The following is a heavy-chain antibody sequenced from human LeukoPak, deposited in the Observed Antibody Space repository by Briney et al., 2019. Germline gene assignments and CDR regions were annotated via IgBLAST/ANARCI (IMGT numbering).Heavy chain of an antibody. V-gene: IGHV4-59*01. D-gene: IGHD2-15*01. J-gene: IGHJ4*02. CDR2: IYYSGST. CDR1: GDSIRTYY. Sequence: PSETLSLTCTVSGDSIRTYYWSWIRQPPGKGLEWIGYIYYSGSTNYNPFLKSRVTISVDTSKNQFSLKLTSVTAADTAVYYCAREHCSGDRCYFDYWGQGTLVTVSS. CDR3: AREHCSGDRCYFDY.